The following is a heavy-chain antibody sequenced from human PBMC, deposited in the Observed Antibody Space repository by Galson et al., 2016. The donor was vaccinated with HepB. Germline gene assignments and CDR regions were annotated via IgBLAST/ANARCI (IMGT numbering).Heavy chain of an antibody. CDR1: GGSISSRHYY. CDR2: INYSGNT. Sequence: LSLTCTVSGGSISSRHYYWGWIRQPPGKGLEWIGSINYSGNTYYNPSLKSRVTMSIDTSKNQFSLRLSSVTAADTAVYYCARVAWYQYGSGSYDYWGQGTLVSVSS. J-gene: IGHJ4*02. CDR3: ARVAWYQYGSGSYDY. D-gene: IGHD3-10*01. V-gene: IGHV4-39*01.